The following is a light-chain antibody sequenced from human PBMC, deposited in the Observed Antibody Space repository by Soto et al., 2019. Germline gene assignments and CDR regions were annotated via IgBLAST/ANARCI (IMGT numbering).Light chain of an antibody. CDR3: PSYDRSLSIFKLV. CDR1: SSNIGAGYD. V-gene: IGLV1-40*01. Sequence: QSVLTQPPSVSGAPGQRVTISCTGSSSNIGAGYDVHWYQQIPGTAPKLLIYGNSNRPSGVPDRFSGSKSGTSASLAITGLHADDEAEYYCPSYDRSLSIFKLVLGGGTNLTVL. J-gene: IGLJ2*01. CDR2: GNS.